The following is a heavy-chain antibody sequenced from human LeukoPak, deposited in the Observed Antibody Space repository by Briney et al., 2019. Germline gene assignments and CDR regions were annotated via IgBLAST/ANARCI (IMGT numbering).Heavy chain of an antibody. Sequence: ASVKVSCKASGYTFTGYYMHWVRQAPGQGLEWMGWINPNSGGTNYAQKFQGRVTMTRDTSFSTAYMELSRLRSDDTAVYYCARGDDFWSGSYYYMDVWGKGTTVTVSS. J-gene: IGHJ6*03. D-gene: IGHD3-3*01. CDR2: INPNSGGT. CDR1: GYTFTGYY. V-gene: IGHV1-2*02. CDR3: ARGDDFWSGSYYYMDV.